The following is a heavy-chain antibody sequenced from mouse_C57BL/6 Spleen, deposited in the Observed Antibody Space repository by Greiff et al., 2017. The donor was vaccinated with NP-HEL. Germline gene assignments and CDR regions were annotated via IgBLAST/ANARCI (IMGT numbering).Heavy chain of an antibody. CDR2: IYPGDGDT. CDR3: ARWDTTGSFDY. D-gene: IGHD1-1*01. V-gene: IGHV1-82*01. CDR1: GYAFSSSW. Sequence: QVQLQQSGPELVKPGASVKISCKASGYAFSSSWMNWVKQRPGKGLEWIGRIYPGDGDTNYNGKFKGKATLTADKSSSTAYMQLSSLTSEDSAVYFCARWDTTGSFDYWGQGTTLTVSS. J-gene: IGHJ2*01.